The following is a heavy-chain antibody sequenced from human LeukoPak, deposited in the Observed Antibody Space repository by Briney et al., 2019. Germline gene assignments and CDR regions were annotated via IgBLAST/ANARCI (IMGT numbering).Heavy chain of an antibody. CDR3: ARVAVSGTDWFDP. V-gene: IGHV4-61*02. Sequence: PSETLSLTCTVSGGSISSGSYYWSWIRQPAGKGLEWIGRIYTSGSTNYNPSLKSRVTISVDTSKNQFSLQLNSVTPEDTAVYYCARVAVSGTDWFDPWGQGTLVTVSS. J-gene: IGHJ5*02. CDR2: IYTSGST. CDR1: GGSISSGSYY. D-gene: IGHD6-19*01.